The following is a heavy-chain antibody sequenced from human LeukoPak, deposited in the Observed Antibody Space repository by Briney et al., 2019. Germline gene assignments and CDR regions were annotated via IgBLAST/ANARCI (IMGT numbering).Heavy chain of an antibody. CDR1: GFAFSDYY. D-gene: IGHD6-6*01. J-gene: IGHJ4*02. CDR2: ISSRGSAI. CDR3: AKDKLFAPFDY. V-gene: IGHV3-11*01. Sequence: PGGSLRLSCAASGFAFSDYYMSRIRQAPGKGLEWVSYISSRGSAIFYADSVKGRFTISRDNSKNTLYLQMNSLRAEDTAVYYCAKDKLFAPFDYWGQGTLVTVSS.